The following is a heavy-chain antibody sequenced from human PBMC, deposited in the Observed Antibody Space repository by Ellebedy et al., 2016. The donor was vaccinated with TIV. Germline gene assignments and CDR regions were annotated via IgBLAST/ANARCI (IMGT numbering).Heavy chain of an antibody. J-gene: IGHJ4*02. CDR2: ISGSSGST. V-gene: IGHV3-23*01. CDR3: ASSDTAMVYYYFDY. Sequence: GESLKISCAASGFTFSTYAMSWLRQAPGKGLEWVSVISGSSGSTYYADSVKGRFTISRDNSKNTLYLQMISLRDEDTAVHYCASSDTAMVYYYFDYWGQGTLVTVSS. D-gene: IGHD5-18*01. CDR1: GFTFSTYA.